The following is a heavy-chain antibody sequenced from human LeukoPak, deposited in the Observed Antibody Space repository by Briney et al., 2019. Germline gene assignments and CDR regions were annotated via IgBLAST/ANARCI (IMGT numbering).Heavy chain of an antibody. D-gene: IGHD3-9*01. Sequence: SETLSLTCTVSGGSIRSYYWSWIRQPPGKGLEWIGYIYYSGSTNYNPSLKSRVTMSVDTSKNQFSLKLSSVTAADTAVYYCARRNILTEGEAFDIWGQGTLVTVSS. CDR1: GGSIRSYY. CDR3: ARRNILTEGEAFDI. V-gene: IGHV4-59*08. J-gene: IGHJ3*02. CDR2: IYYSGST.